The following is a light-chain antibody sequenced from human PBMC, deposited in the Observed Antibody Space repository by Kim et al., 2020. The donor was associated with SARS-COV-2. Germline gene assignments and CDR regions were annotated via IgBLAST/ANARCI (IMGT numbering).Light chain of an antibody. CDR2: WAS. CDR3: QQYYGTPFT. CDR1: QSVLYSSNNKNY. J-gene: IGKJ3*01. Sequence: RATINCKSSQSVLYSSNNKNYLAWYQQKLGQPPKLLIYWASTRESGVPDRFSGSGSGTDLTLTISSLQAEDVAVYYCQQYYGTPFTFGPGTKLEI. V-gene: IGKV4-1*01.